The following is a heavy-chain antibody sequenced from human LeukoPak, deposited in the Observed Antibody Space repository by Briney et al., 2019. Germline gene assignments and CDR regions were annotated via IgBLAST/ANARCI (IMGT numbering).Heavy chain of an antibody. D-gene: IGHD3-10*01. CDR3: AREGLLWFGEPMDAFDI. CDR2: IYTSGST. CDR1: GGSIRSYY. V-gene: IGHV4-4*07. J-gene: IGHJ3*02. Sequence: SETLSLTCTVSGGSIRSYYWSWIRQPAGKGLEWIGRIYTSGSTNYNPSLKSRVTISVDTSKNQFSLKLSSVTAADTAVYYCAREGLLWFGEPMDAFDIWGQGTMVTVSS.